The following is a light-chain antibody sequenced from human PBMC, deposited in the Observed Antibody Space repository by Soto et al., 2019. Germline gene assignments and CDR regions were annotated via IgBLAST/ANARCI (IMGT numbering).Light chain of an antibody. J-gene: IGLJ3*02. CDR1: SSDVGGYND. V-gene: IGLV2-14*01. Sequence: QSALTQPASVSGSPGQSITISCTGTSSDVGGYNDLSWYQQHPGQAPRVMIYEVSNRPSGVSNRFSGSKSGNTASLTISGLQAEDEADYFCSSYTTSGTPVFGGGTKLTVL. CDR2: EVS. CDR3: SSYTTSGTPV.